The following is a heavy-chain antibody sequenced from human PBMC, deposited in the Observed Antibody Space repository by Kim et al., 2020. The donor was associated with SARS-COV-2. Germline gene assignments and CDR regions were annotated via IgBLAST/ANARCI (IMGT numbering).Heavy chain of an antibody. D-gene: IGHD3-3*01. Sequence: YVDSVNVRFTMPRDDSKNTLYLQMNSLRAEDTAVYYCARANYDLYAMDVWGQGTTVTVSS. CDR3: ARANYDLYAMDV. V-gene: IGHV3-33*01. J-gene: IGHJ6*02.